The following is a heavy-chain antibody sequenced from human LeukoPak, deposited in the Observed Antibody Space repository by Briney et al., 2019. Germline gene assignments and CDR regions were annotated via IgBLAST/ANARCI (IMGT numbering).Heavy chain of an antibody. CDR2: ISGSGGST. J-gene: IGHJ3*02. D-gene: IGHD3-9*01. V-gene: IGHV3-23*01. Sequence: GGSLRLSCAASGFTFSSYAMSWVRQAPGKGLEWVSAISGSGGSTYYADSVKGRFTISRDNSKNTLYLQMNSLRAEDTAVYYCAKEYSLEYYDILTGYFPRSGDASDIWGQGTMVTVSS. CDR1: GFTFSSYA. CDR3: AKEYSLEYYDILTGYFPRSGDASDI.